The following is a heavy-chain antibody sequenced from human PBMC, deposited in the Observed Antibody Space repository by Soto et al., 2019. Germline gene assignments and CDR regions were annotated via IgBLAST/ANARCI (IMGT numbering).Heavy chain of an antibody. J-gene: IGHJ4*02. CDR1: GYTFTNYG. V-gene: IGHV1-18*04. CDR3: ARDNGDSGASLIDF. Sequence: QVQLAQSGPEVKKPGASVKVSCKASGYTFTNYGLSWVRQAPGQGLEWMGWISTYNGKTDYAQKFQDRVTLTIDTSTTTGHMEVRSLRSDDTAIYYCARDNGDSGASLIDFWGQGTLVTVSS. CDR2: ISTYNGKT. D-gene: IGHD3-22*01.